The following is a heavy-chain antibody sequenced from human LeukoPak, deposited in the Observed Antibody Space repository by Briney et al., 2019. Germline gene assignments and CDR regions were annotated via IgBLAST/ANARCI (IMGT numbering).Heavy chain of an antibody. CDR2: ISSSSSYI. CDR3: VRGDLRLPRSTPDC. CDR1: GFTFSSSS. J-gene: IGHJ4*02. V-gene: IGHV3-21*01. Sequence: GGSLRLSCAASGFTFSSSSMNWVRQAPGKGLEWVSSISSSSSYIYYADSVKGRFTISRDNAKNSLYLQMNSLRAEDTAVYYCVRGDLRLPRSTPDCWGQGTLVTVSS. D-gene: IGHD5/OR15-5a*01.